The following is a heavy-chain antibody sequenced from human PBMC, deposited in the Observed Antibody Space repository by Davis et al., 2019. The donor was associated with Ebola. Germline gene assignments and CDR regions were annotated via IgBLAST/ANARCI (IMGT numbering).Heavy chain of an antibody. D-gene: IGHD4-23*01. CDR2: MNPNSGNT. Sequence: ASVKVSCKASGYTFTSYDINWVRQATGQGLEWMGWMNPNSGNTGYAQKFQGRVTMTRNTSISTAYMELSSLRSEDTAVYYCARFRAVVSSGGYYYYYYGMDVWGKGTTVTVSS. J-gene: IGHJ6*04. V-gene: IGHV1-8*01. CDR3: ARFRAVVSSGGYYYYYYGMDV. CDR1: GYTFTSYD.